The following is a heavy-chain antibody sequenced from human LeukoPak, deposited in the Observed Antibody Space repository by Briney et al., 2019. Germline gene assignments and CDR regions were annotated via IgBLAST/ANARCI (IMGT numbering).Heavy chain of an antibody. D-gene: IGHD5-24*01. Sequence: ASVKVSCKASGGTFSSYAISWVRQAPGQGLEWMGWISAYNGNTNYAQKLQGRVTMTTDTSTSTAYMELRSLRSDDTAVYYCARVTHGYNWVDYWDQGTLVTVSS. CDR1: GGTFSSYA. J-gene: IGHJ4*02. CDR2: ISAYNGNT. CDR3: ARVTHGYNWVDY. V-gene: IGHV1-18*01.